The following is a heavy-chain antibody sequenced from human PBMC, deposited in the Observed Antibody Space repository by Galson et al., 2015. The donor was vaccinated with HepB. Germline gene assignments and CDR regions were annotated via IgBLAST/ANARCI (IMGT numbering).Heavy chain of an antibody. V-gene: IGHV3-30*18. Sequence: SLRLSCAASGFTFSNYGMHWVRQAPGKGLEWVALISYDGSNKDYADSVKGRFTISRDNSKNTLYLQMNGLRAEDTAVYFCAKGPGYSYSNSGSLAMGYWGQGTLVTVSS. CDR3: AKGPGYSYSNSGSLAMGY. CDR1: GFTFSNYG. CDR2: ISYDGSNK. D-gene: IGHD5-18*01. J-gene: IGHJ4*02.